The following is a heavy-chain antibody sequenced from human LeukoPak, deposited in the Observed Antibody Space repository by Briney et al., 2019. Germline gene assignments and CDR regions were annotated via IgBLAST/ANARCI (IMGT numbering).Heavy chain of an antibody. CDR3: ARDLINFYGSGSYYAAYYGMDV. D-gene: IGHD3-10*01. CDR2: IWYDGSNK. V-gene: IGHV3-33*01. Sequence: GSLRLPCAASGFTLSRYGMHRVRQAPGEGVEGVAVIWYDGSNKYYADPVKGRFTISRDNSKNTLYLQMNSLRAEDTAVYYCARDLINFYGSGSYYAAYYGMDVGGKGPTVTVSS. J-gene: IGHJ6*04. CDR1: GFTLSRYG.